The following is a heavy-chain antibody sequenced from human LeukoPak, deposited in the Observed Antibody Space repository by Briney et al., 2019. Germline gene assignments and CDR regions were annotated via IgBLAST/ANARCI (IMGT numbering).Heavy chain of an antibody. D-gene: IGHD3-9*01. Sequence: ASVKVSCKASGYTFTGYYMHWVRQAPGQGLEWMGWINPNSGGTNYAQKFQGRVTMTRDTSISTAYMELSRLRPDDTAVYYCARALRYFDWYTNYWGQGTLVTVSS. V-gene: IGHV1-2*02. CDR3: ARALRYFDWYTNY. J-gene: IGHJ4*02. CDR1: GYTFTGYY. CDR2: INPNSGGT.